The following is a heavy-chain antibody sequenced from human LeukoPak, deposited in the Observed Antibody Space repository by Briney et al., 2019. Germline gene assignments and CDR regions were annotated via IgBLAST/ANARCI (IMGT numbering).Heavy chain of an antibody. J-gene: IGHJ4*02. V-gene: IGHV3-48*01. Sequence: GGSLRLSCAASGFTFSSYWMSWVRQAPGKGLEWLSYISSNSRDTFYADSVRGRITISRDNAKNSLYLQMNSLRAADTAVYYCASQWELHPAFWGQGTLVTVSS. CDR2: ISSNSRDT. D-gene: IGHD1-26*01. CDR3: ASQWELHPAF. CDR1: GFTFSSYW.